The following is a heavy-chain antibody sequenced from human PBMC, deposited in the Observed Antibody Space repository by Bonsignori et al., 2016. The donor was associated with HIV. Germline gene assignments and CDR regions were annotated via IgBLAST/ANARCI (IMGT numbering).Heavy chain of an antibody. J-gene: IGHJ4*02. V-gene: IGHV3-33*01. CDR2: IWYDGSNK. Sequence: VRQAPGKGLEWVAVIWYDGSNKYYADSVKGRFTISRDNSKNTLYLQMNSLRAEDTAVYYCAGGPYYFDYWGQGTLVPSPQ. D-gene: IGHD2-15*01. CDR3: AGGPYYFDY.